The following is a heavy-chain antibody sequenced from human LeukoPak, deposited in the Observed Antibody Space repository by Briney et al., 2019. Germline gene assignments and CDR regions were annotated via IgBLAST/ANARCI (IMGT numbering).Heavy chain of an antibody. Sequence: GGSLRLSCAASGFTFSSYGMHWVRQAPGKGLEWVAVISYDGSNKYYADSVKGRFIISRDNSENTLYLQMNSLRAEDTAVYYCAKNVLRFLEWLFDYWGQGTLVTVSS. V-gene: IGHV3-30*18. CDR1: GFTFSSYG. J-gene: IGHJ4*02. CDR2: ISYDGSNK. CDR3: AKNVLRFLEWLFDY. D-gene: IGHD3-3*01.